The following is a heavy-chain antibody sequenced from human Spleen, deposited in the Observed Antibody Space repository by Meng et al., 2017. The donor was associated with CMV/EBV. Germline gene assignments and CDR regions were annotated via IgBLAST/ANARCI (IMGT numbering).Heavy chain of an antibody. CDR2: ISYDGSNK. V-gene: IGHV3-30*14. J-gene: IGHJ4*02. CDR3: ARRWDC. Sequence: GGSLRLSCAASEFFFSSYAMHWVRQAPGKGLEWVAFISYDGSNKYYTDSVKGRFTISRDNSKNTLYLQMGSLRAEDMAVYYCARRWDCWGQGTLVTVSS. CDR1: EFFFSSYA.